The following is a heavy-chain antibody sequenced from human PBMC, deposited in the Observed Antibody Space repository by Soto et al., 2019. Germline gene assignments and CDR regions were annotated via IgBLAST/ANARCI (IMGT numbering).Heavy chain of an antibody. CDR3: ARDSEYSYGLIDY. V-gene: IGHV3-48*02. Sequence: EVQLVDSGGGLVQPGGSLRLSCAASGFTFSSYSMNWVRQAPGKGLEWISYISSSSSTVYYADSVKGRFTMSRDNAKNSLCLQMNSLRDEDTAVYYCARDSEYSYGLIDYWGQGTLVTVSS. CDR1: GFTFSSYS. D-gene: IGHD5-18*01. J-gene: IGHJ4*02. CDR2: ISSSSSTV.